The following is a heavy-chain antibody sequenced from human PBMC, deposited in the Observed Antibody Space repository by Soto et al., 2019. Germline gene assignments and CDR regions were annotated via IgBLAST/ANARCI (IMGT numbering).Heavy chain of an antibody. V-gene: IGHV3-48*01. CDR2: ISSSSSTI. J-gene: IGHJ3*02. CDR1: GFTFSSYS. Sequence: EVQLVESGGGLEQPGGSLRLSCAASGFTFSSYSMNWVRQAPGKGLEWVSYISSSSSTIYYADSVKGRFTISRDNAKNSLYLQMNSLRAEDTAVYYCAREYYDFWSGYSNDAFDIWGQGTMVTVSS. D-gene: IGHD3-3*01. CDR3: AREYYDFWSGYSNDAFDI.